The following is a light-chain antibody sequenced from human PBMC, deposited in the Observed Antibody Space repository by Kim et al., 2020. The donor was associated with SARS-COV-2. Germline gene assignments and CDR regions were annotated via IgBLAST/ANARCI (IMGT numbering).Light chain of an antibody. Sequence: DIQMTQSPSSLSASVGDRVTITCQASQNISNYLNWYQQKPGKAPKLLIYDASNLETGVPSRFSGSGSGTDFTFTISSLQPEDIATYYCQQYGNRTPTFGHGRRLEI. J-gene: IGKJ5*01. CDR3: QQYGNRTPT. CDR2: DAS. V-gene: IGKV1-33*01. CDR1: QNISNY.